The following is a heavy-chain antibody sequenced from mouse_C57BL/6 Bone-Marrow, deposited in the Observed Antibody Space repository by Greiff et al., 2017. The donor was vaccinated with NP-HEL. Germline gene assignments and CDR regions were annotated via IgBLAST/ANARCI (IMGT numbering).Heavy chain of an antibody. CDR2: IHPNSGST. J-gene: IGHJ4*01. Sequence: QVQLQQPGAELVKPGASVKLSCKASGYTFTSYWMHWVKQRPGQGLEWIGMIHPNSGSTNYNEKFKSKATLTVDKSSSTAYMQLSSLTSEDSAVYYCARFFRLGYYYAMDYWGQGTSVTVSS. CDR1: GYTFTSYW. V-gene: IGHV1-64*01. D-gene: IGHD2-2*01. CDR3: ARFFRLGYYYAMDY.